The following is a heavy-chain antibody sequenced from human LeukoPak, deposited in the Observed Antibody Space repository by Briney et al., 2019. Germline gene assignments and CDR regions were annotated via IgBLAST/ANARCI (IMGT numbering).Heavy chain of an antibody. CDR3: AKWDSGIAVAGYFDY. J-gene: IGHJ4*02. CDR1: GFTFSSYE. V-gene: IGHV3-23*01. D-gene: IGHD6-19*01. CDR2: MSASGGST. Sequence: PGGSLRLPCAASGFTFSSYEMNWVRQAPGKGLEWVSSMSASGGSTYYADSVKGRFTISRDNSKNTLYLQMNSLRVEDTAVYYCAKWDSGIAVAGYFDYWGQGTLVTVSS.